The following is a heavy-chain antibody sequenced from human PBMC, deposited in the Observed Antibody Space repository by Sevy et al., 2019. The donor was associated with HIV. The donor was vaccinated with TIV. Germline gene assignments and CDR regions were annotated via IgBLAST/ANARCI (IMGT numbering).Heavy chain of an antibody. V-gene: IGHV3-21*01. CDR2: ISSSSSYI. CDR3: ARSMVRGVIPDV. D-gene: IGHD3-10*01. J-gene: IGHJ6*02. Sequence: GGSLRLSCAASGFTFSSYSMNWVRQAPGKGPEWVSSISSSSSYIYYADSVKGRFTISRDNAKNSLYLQMNSLRAEDTAVYYCARSMVRGVIPDVWGQGTTVTVSS. CDR1: GFTFSSYS.